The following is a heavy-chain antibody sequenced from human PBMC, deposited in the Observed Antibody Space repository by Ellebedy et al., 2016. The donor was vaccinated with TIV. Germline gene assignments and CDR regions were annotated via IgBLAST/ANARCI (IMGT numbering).Heavy chain of an antibody. D-gene: IGHD4-17*01. CDR1: GFTFSSFA. V-gene: IGHV3-30*03. CDR3: ARWPSGDAPLDY. CDR2: ISYDGSSQ. J-gene: IGHJ4*02. Sequence: GESLKISCAASGFTFSSFAMLWARQAPGKGLEWVAVISYDGSSQNYVDSVKGRFTISRDNSKNTLYLQMNSLRAEDTAVYYCARWPSGDAPLDYWGQGTLVTVSS.